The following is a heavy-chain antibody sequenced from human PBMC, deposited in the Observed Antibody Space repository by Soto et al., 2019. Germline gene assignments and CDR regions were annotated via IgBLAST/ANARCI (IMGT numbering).Heavy chain of an antibody. Sequence: QLQLQESGPGLVKPSETLSLTCTVSGGSISSSSYYWGWIRQPPGKGLEWIGSIYYSGSTYYNPSLKSRVTISVDTSKNQFSLKLSSVTAADTAVYYCASQVRGSWGAHFDYWGQGTLVTVSS. J-gene: IGHJ4*02. CDR3: ASQVRGSWGAHFDY. D-gene: IGHD3-10*01. V-gene: IGHV4-39*01. CDR1: GGSISSSSYY. CDR2: IYYSGST.